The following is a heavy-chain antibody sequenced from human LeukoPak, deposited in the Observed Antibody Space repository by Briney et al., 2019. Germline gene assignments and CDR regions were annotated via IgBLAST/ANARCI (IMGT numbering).Heavy chain of an antibody. CDR2: ISYDGSNQ. CDR3: ARGTATYYYGSGSYFGAY. V-gene: IGHV3-30*03. CDR1: GFTFSSYG. D-gene: IGHD3-10*01. J-gene: IGHJ4*02. Sequence: GGSLRLSCAASGFTFSSYGMHWVRQAPGKGLEWVAVISYDGSNQYYADSVKGRFTISRDNSKNTLYLQMNSLRAEDTAVYYCARGTATYYYGSGSYFGAYWGQGTLVTVSS.